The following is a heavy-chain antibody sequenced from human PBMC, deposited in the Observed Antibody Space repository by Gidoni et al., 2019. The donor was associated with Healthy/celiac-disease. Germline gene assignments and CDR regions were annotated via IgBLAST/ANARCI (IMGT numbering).Heavy chain of an antibody. J-gene: IGHJ6*02. Sequence: EVQLVESGGGLFKPGGSLRLSCAASGFTFSSYSINWFRQAPGKGLEWVSSISSSSSYIYYADSVKARFTISRENAKNSRYRQMNSLRAEDTAVYYCARDSGTGTYSSSWYSGFYYYYGMDVWGQGTTVTVSS. CDR1: GFTFSSYS. V-gene: IGHV3-21*01. CDR3: ARDSGTGTYSSSWYSGFYYYYGMDV. D-gene: IGHD6-13*01. CDR2: ISSSSSYI.